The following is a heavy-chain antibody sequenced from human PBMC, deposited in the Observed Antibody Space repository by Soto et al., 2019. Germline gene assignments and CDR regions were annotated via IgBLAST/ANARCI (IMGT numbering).Heavy chain of an antibody. D-gene: IGHD3-10*01. Sequence: ASVKVSCKASGYTFTSYDINWARQATGQGLEWMGWMNPNSGNTGYAQKFQGRVTMTRNTSISTAYMELSSLRSEDTAVYYCARFGGSGSFFYYYYYMDVWGKGTTVTVSS. V-gene: IGHV1-8*01. CDR3: ARFGGSGSFFYYYYYMDV. J-gene: IGHJ6*03. CDR2: MNPNSGNT. CDR1: GYTFTSYD.